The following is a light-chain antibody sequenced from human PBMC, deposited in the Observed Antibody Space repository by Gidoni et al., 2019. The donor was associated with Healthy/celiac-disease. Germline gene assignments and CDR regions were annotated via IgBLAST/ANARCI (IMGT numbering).Light chain of an antibody. CDR2: DAS. J-gene: IGKJ1*01. V-gene: IGKV1-5*01. Sequence: DIQMIQSPSTLSASVGDRVTITCRASQSISSWVAWYQQKPGKAPKLRIYDASSLESGVPSRFSGSGSGTEFTLTISSLQPDDFATYYCQQYNSYPWTFGQGTKVEIK. CDR3: QQYNSYPWT. CDR1: QSISSW.